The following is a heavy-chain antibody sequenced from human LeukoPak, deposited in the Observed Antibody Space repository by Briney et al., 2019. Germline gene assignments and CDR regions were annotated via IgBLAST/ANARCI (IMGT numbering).Heavy chain of an antibody. D-gene: IGHD3-22*01. CDR3: AREIIGYYDSSGQAGL. V-gene: IGHV3-48*03. J-gene: IGHJ4*02. CDR1: GFTFSSYE. Sequence: PGGSLRLSCAASGFTFSSYEMNWVRQAPGKGLEWVSYISSSGSTIYYADSVKGRFTISRDNAKNSLYLQMNSLRAEDTAVYYFAREIIGYYDSSGQAGLWGQGTLVTVSS. CDR2: ISSSGSTI.